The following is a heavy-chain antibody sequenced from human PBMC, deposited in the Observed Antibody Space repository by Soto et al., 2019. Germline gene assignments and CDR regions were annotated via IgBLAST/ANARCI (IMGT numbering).Heavy chain of an antibody. CDR1: GFTFGDYA. D-gene: IGHD5-18*01. Sequence: PGGSLRLSCTASGFTFGDYAMSWVRQAPGKGLEWVGFIRSKAYGGTTEYAASVKGRFTISRDDSKSIAYLQMNSLKTEDTAVYYCTRDSERRNPTANWFDPWGQGTLVTVSS. CDR3: TRDSERRNPTANWFDP. V-gene: IGHV3-49*04. CDR2: IRSKAYGGTT. J-gene: IGHJ5*02.